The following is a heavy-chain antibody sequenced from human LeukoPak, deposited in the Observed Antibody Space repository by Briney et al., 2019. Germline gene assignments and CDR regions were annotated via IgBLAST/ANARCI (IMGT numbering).Heavy chain of an antibody. J-gene: IGHJ4*02. CDR1: GYTFDIYA. Sequence: ASVKVSCKTSGYTFDIYAMNWVHQAPGQRPEWMGWINAGNGKTKYSQSFQGRVTITRDTSASTAYMELSSLRSEDTAVYYCARGVWSSHNKEYFLDYWGQGTLVTVSS. CDR2: INAGNGKT. CDR3: ARGVWSSHNKEYFLDY. V-gene: IGHV1-3*01. D-gene: IGHD2-2*01.